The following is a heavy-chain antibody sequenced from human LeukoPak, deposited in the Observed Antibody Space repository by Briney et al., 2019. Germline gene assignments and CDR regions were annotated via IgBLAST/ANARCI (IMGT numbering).Heavy chain of an antibody. Sequence: GGSLRLSCAASGFTFSSYYWMHWVRQAPGKGLVWVSRIKSDEITTNYADSVKGRFTISRDNAKNTLYLQMNSLRAEDTAVYYCARGAWAAYYFDYWGQGTLVTVSS. V-gene: IGHV3-74*01. CDR2: IKSDEITT. CDR3: ARGAWAAYYFDY. CDR1: GFTFSSYYW. J-gene: IGHJ4*02. D-gene: IGHD2-15*01.